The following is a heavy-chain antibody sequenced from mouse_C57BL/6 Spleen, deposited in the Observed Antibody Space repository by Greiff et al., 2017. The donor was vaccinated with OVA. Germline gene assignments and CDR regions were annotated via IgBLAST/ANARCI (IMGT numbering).Heavy chain of an antibody. CDR3: ALYYDYPYYAMDC. D-gene: IGHD2-4*01. CDR1: GSAFSSSW. Sequence: VQLQQSGPELVKPGASVKISCQAFGSAFSSSWLNWVKQRPGRGLEWIGRIYPGDGDTNYNGKCKGKPTLTADKSSSTAYMQLSSLTSEDSAVYFCALYYDYPYYAMDCWGQGTSVTVSS. V-gene: IGHV1-82*01. CDR2: IYPGDGDT. J-gene: IGHJ4*01.